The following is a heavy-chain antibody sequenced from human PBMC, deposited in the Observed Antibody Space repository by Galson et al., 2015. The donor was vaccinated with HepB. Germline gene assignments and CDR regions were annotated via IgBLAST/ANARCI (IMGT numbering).Heavy chain of an antibody. CDR3: VRDLKGATGSGVWFDP. CDR1: GYSFTSYY. CDR2: INPSGGPT. V-gene: IGHV1-46*01. J-gene: IGHJ5*02. Sequence: SVKVSCKASGYSFTSYYIHWVRRAPGQGPEWMGVINPSGGPTTYSQKLQGRLTVTSDTSATTVYMDLRGLKSEDTAVYYCVRDLKGATGSGVWFDPWGQGTLVTVSS. D-gene: IGHD3-10*01.